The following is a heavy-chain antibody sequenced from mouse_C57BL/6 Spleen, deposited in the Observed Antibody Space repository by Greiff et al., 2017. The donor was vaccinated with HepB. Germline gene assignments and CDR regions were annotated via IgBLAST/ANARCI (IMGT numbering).Heavy chain of an antibody. CDR1: GYTFTSYW. Sequence: QVQLQQPGAELVKPGASVKLSCKASGYTFTSYWMHWVKQRPGQGLEWIGMIHPNSGSTNYNEKFKSKATLTVDKSSSTAYMQLSSLTSEDSAVYYCARDGAYGSSYHYAMDYWGQGTSVTVSS. D-gene: IGHD1-1*01. CDR2: IHPNSGST. V-gene: IGHV1-64*01. CDR3: ARDGAYGSSYHYAMDY. J-gene: IGHJ4*01.